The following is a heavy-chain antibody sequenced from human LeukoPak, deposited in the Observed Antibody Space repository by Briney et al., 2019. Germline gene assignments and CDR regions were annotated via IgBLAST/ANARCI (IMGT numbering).Heavy chain of an antibody. CDR1: GGPFSGYY. Sequence: SETLSLTCAVYGGPFSGYYWSWIRQPPGKGLEWIGEINHSGSTNYNPSLKSRVTISVDTSKNQFSLKLSSVTAADTAVYYCARGLPHPDYWGQGTLVTVSS. J-gene: IGHJ4*02. CDR3: ARGLPHPDY. V-gene: IGHV4-34*01. CDR2: INHSGST.